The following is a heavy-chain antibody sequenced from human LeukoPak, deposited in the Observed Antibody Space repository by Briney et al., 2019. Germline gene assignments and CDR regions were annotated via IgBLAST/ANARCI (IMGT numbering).Heavy chain of an antibody. CDR3: ARRRKKGLRLSGSGAFDY. V-gene: IGHV4-34*01. Sequence: SETLSLTCAAYGGSFSDYYWSWIRQPPGKGLEWIGEINHSGSTNYNPSLKSRVTISVDTSKNQFSLKLSSVTAADTAVYYCARRRKKGLRLSGSGAFDYWGQGTLVTVSS. J-gene: IGHJ4*02. CDR2: INHSGST. CDR1: GGSFSDYY. D-gene: IGHD3-10*01.